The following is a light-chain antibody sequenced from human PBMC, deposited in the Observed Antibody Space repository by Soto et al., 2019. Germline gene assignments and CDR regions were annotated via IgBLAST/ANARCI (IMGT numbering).Light chain of an antibody. Sequence: DIQMTQSPSTLSASVGDRVTITCRASQSISNWLAWYQQKPGKAPNLLIYDASNLQSGVPSRFSGSGSGTEFTLTISSLQPDDLATYYCQQYNDDSPWTFGQGTQVDIK. CDR1: QSISNW. J-gene: IGKJ1*01. V-gene: IGKV1-5*01. CDR2: DAS. CDR3: QQYNDDSPWT.